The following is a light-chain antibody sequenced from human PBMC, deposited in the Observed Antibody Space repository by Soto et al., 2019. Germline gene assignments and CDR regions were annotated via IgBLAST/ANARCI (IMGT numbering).Light chain of an antibody. Sequence: IQMTQSPSALSASVRNRVTITCRASQSISTYLNWYQKKPGKAPNLLIYDASRLQSGVPSRFSGSGGGTDFTLSISSVQPEDFATYFCQQSYMDPITFGQGTRLEIK. J-gene: IGKJ5*01. CDR1: QSISTY. CDR2: DAS. V-gene: IGKV1-39*01. CDR3: QQSYMDPIT.